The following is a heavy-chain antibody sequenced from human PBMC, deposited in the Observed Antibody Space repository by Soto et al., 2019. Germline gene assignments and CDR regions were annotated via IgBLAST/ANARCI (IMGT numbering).Heavy chain of an antibody. D-gene: IGHD3-16*01. Sequence: SETLSLTCAVYGGSFSGYYWSWIRQPPGKGLEWIGEINHSGSTNYNPSLKSRVTISVDTSKNQFSLKLSSVTAADTAVYYCARRNYDYIWGSYQSNWFDPWGQGTLVTVSS. CDR3: ARRNYDYIWGSYQSNWFDP. CDR2: INHSGST. J-gene: IGHJ5*02. V-gene: IGHV4-34*01. CDR1: GGSFSGYY.